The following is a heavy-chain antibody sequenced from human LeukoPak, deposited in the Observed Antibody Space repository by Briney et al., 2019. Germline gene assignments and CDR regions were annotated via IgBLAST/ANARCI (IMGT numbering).Heavy chain of an antibody. V-gene: IGHV3-23*01. D-gene: IGHD1-26*01. CDR2: IGDSGSST. CDR1: GFTFSSYA. CDR3: VKSRWEHLWFLTD. Sequence: GGSLRLSCTASGFTFSSYAMSWVRQAPGKGLEWVSGIGDSGSSTYYADSVKGRFTISRDNSKGTLYLQMNSLRAEDTAVYYCVKSRWEHLWFLTDWGQGTMVTVSS. J-gene: IGHJ3*01.